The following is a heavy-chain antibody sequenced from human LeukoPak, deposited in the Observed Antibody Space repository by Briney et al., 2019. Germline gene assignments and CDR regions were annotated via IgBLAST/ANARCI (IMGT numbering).Heavy chain of an antibody. CDR1: GFTFSVYY. D-gene: IGHD3-9*01. Sequence: KSGGSLRLSCAASGFTFSVYYMSWIRQAPGKGLEWVSYITSSSSDTNYADSVKGRFTISRDNAKKSLYLQMNSLRAEDTAVYYCARDYDILTGYFRGGFDYWGQGTLVTVSS. CDR3: ARDYDILTGYFRGGFDY. V-gene: IGHV3-11*05. CDR2: ITSSSSDT. J-gene: IGHJ4*02.